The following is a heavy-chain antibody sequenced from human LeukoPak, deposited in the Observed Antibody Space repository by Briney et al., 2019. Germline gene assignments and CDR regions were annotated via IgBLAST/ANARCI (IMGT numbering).Heavy chain of an antibody. J-gene: IGHJ6*02. V-gene: IGHV1-8*01. CDR3: ARSPPMFPYDYYYGMDV. CDR2: MNPNSGNT. CDR1: GYTFTSYD. Sequence: GASVKVSCKASGYTFTSYDINWVRQATGQGLEWMGWMNPNSGNTGYAQKFQGRVTMTRNTSISTAYMELSSLRSEDTAVYYCARSPPMFPYDYYYGMDVWGQGTTVTVSS. D-gene: IGHD3-10*02.